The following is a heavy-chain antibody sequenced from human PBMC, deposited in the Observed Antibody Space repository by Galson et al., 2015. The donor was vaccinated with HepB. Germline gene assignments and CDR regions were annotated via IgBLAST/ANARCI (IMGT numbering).Heavy chain of an antibody. CDR2: IYGRGST. J-gene: IGHJ4*01. Sequence: QVQLQESGPGLVKPSQTLSLTCTVSGGSINIGRYYWRWIRQPDGKGLEWIGRIYGRGSTYYNPSLQSRVTMSVDTSMNQFSLKLSSVTAADTAVYYCARVHNPASTVYLIDYWGHGTLVTVSS. CDR1: GGSINIGRYY. D-gene: IGHD2/OR15-2a*01. CDR3: ARVHNPASTVYLIDY. V-gene: IGHV4-61*02.